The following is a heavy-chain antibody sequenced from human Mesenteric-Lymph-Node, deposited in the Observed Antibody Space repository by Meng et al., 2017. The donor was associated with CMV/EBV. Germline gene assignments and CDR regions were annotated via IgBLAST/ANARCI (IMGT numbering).Heavy chain of an antibody. Sequence: GGSLRLSCAASGFTFSSYGMNWVRQAPGRGLEWVSSLTSSSTYIYYADSVKGRFTISRDNAKNSLYLQMNSLRAEDTAVYYCARERHFDSRDRVRPAFDIWGQGTMVTVSS. CDR2: LTSSSTYI. J-gene: IGHJ3*02. V-gene: IGHV3-21*01. D-gene: IGHD3-22*01. CDR1: GFTFSSYG. CDR3: ARERHFDSRDRVRPAFDI.